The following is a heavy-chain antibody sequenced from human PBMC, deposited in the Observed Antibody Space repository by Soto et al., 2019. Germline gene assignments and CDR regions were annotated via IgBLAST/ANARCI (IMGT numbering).Heavy chain of an antibody. CDR3: AKARDQQWVRLPFDY. D-gene: IGHD6-19*01. CDR1: GFFFSSYT. Sequence: EVQLLESGGGLVQPGGSLRLSCVGSGFFFSSYTMTWVRQAPGKGLEWVSSFSATSENTYYADSVRGRFTISRDNSKNTLFLQMNRLTAEDPAMYYCAKARDQQWVRLPFDYWGQGILVIVSS. J-gene: IGHJ4*02. V-gene: IGHV3-23*01. CDR2: FSATSENT.